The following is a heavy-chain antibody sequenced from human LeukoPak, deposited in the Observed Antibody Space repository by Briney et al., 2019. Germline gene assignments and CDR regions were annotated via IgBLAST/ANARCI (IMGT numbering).Heavy chain of an antibody. CDR1: RFTFSSYG. V-gene: IGHV3-30*18. CDR3: AKSWSDYDD. CDR2: ISYDGSNK. Sequence: GGSLRLSCSACRFTFSSYGRHWVRQAPGKGLEWVAVISYDGSNKYYADSVKGRFTISRDNSKNTLYLQMNSLRAEDTAVYYCAKSWSDYDDWGQGTLVTVSS. D-gene: IGHD2-8*02. J-gene: IGHJ4*02.